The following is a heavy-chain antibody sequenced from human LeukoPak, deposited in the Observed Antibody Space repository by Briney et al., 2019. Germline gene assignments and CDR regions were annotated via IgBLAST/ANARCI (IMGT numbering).Heavy chain of an antibody. D-gene: IGHD4-17*01. CDR1: GFTFSSYS. V-gene: IGHV3-21*01. CDR2: ISSSSSYI. J-gene: IGHJ4*02. CDR3: ARDLHGDYVNY. Sequence: GGSLRLSCAASGFTFSSYSMNWVRQAPGKGLEWVSSISSSSSYIYYADSVKGRFTISRDNAKNSLYLQMNSLRAEDTAVYYCARDLHGDYVNYWGQGTLVTVSS.